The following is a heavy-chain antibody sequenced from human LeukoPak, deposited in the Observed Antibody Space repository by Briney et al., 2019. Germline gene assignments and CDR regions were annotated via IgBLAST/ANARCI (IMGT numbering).Heavy chain of an antibody. CDR3: TRDHDFWSGPLDV. CDR2: IRRKGYGGTT. CDR1: GFTFGDYS. V-gene: IGHV3-49*03. D-gene: IGHD3-3*01. Sequence: GGSLRLSCTGSGFTFGDYSMSWFRQAPGKGLEWVGFIRRKGYGGTTEYAASVKGRFTISRDDSKSTAYLQMNSLKTEDAAVYYCTRDHDFWSGPLDVWGTGTTVTVSS. J-gene: IGHJ6*04.